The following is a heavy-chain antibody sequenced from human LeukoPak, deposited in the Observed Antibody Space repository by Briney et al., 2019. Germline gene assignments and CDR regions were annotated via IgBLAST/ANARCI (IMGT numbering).Heavy chain of an antibody. V-gene: IGHV4-59*01. CDR3: AGRSARYFGS. Sequence: SETLSLTCTVSGDSIDSYYWSWIRQPPGEGLQWIGYVFYSGPTNYAASLKSRVAIPVDRSKNQFSLKLTSVSAADTAVYYCAGRSARYFGSWGQGTPVTVSS. CDR2: VFYSGPT. CDR1: GDSIDSYY. J-gene: IGHJ4*02. D-gene: IGHD1-26*01.